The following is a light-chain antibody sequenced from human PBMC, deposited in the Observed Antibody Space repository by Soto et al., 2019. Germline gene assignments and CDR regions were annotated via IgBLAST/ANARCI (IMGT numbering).Light chain of an antibody. CDR2: DAS. CDR1: QSVSNS. CDR3: QQRGNWPLT. Sequence: DIVLTQSPATLSLSPGERATLSCRASQSVSNSLAWYQQKPGQAPRLLIYDASNRATGIQARFSGSGSGTEFTLPINSLEPEDFAVYYCQQRGNWPLTFGGGTKVEIK. J-gene: IGKJ4*01. V-gene: IGKV3-11*01.